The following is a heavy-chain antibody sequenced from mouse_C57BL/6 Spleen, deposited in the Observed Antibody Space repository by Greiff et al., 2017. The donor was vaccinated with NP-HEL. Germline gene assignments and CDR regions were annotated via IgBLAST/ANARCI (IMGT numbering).Heavy chain of an antibody. V-gene: IGHV1-42*01. CDR1: GYSFTGYY. Sequence: VHVKQSGPELVKPGASVKISCKASGYSFTGYYMNWVKQSPEKSLEWIGEINPSTGGTTYNQKFKAKATLTVDKSSSTAYMQLKSLTSEDSAVYYCAREGIYYDFYYFDYWGQGTTLTVSS. CDR3: AREGIYYDFYYFDY. D-gene: IGHD2-4*01. CDR2: INPSTGGT. J-gene: IGHJ2*01.